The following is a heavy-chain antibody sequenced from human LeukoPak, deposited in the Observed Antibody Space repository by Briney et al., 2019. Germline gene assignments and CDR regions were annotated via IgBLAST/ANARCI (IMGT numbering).Heavy chain of an antibody. CDR2: IIPIFGTA. D-gene: IGHD2-2*01. Sequence: SVKVSCKASGGTFSSYAISWVRQAPGQGLEWMGGIIPIFGTANYAQKFQGRVTITTDESTSTAYMGLSSLRSEDTAVYYCARGGDCSSTSCSPYWEGGGIHRYYYYYYMDVWGKGTTVTVSS. J-gene: IGHJ6*03. CDR3: ARGGDCSSTSCSPYWEGGGIHRYYYYYYMDV. V-gene: IGHV1-69*05. CDR1: GGTFSSYA.